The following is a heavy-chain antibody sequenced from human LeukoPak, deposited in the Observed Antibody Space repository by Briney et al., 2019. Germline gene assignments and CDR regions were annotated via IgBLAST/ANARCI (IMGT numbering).Heavy chain of an antibody. D-gene: IGHD3-10*01. Sequence: PSETLSLTCTVSGGSISSYYWSWIRQPPGKGLEWIGYIYYSGSTNYNPSLKSRVTISVDTSKNQFSLKLSSVTAADTAVYYCAGGLLWFGELLLALNYWGQGTLVTVSS. CDR2: IYYSGST. V-gene: IGHV4-59*12. CDR3: AGGLLWFGELLLALNY. J-gene: IGHJ4*02. CDR1: GGSISSYY.